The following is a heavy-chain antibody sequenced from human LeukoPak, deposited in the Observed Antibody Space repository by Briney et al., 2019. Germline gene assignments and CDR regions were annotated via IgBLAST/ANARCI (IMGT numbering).Heavy chain of an antibody. V-gene: IGHV1-46*01. Sequence: GASVKVSCKASGYTFSSYYMHWVRQAPGQGLEWMGIINPAGGSTTYPQRFQGRVTMTRDTSTSTVYMELSSLRSEDTAVYYCARSEKKFDDFWDAYYGVAAYWGQGSLVTVSS. J-gene: IGHJ4*02. CDR3: ARSEKKFDDFWDAYYGVAAY. CDR2: INPAGGST. D-gene: IGHD3-3*01. CDR1: GYTFSSYY.